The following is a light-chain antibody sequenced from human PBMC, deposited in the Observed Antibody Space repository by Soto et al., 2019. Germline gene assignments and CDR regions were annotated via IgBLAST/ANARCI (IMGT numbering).Light chain of an antibody. J-gene: IGKJ2*01. CDR1: QSINSN. CDR2: GAF. Sequence: EIVIPHTPATLSVSPGERATLASTASQSINSNLAWYQQKPGQAPRLLTYGAFTRATGIPARFSGSGSGTEFTLTISRLQSEDFAVYYCQHYNKPGPFGQGTKLEIK. CDR3: QHYNKPGP. V-gene: IGKV3-15*01.